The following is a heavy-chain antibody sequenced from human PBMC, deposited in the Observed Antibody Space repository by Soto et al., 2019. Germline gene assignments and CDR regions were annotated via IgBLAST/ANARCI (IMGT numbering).Heavy chain of an antibody. CDR3: ARPTHYPHGIQV. Sequence: PGESLKISCKGSGYNFHTYWIAWVRQMPGKGLEWMGFIYPHDSDTRYSPSFRGQVTISADKSINTAYLQWTSLKASDTAIYFCARPTHYPHGIQVWGQGTTVTVSS. J-gene: IGHJ6*02. V-gene: IGHV5-51*01. CDR1: GYNFHTYW. D-gene: IGHD3-10*01. CDR2: IYPHDSDT.